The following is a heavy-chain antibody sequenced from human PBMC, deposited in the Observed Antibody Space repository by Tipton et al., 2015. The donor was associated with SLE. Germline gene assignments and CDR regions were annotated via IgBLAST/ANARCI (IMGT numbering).Heavy chain of an antibody. CDR1: GGSISSHY. J-gene: IGHJ4*02. V-gene: IGHV4-59*11. CDR3: ARQGQIVVLFDC. Sequence: TLSLTCTVSGGSISSHYWSWIRQPPGKGLEWFGYIYYSGSTNYNPSLKSRVTISVDTPKNQFSLKLSSVSAADTAVYYCARQGQIVVLFDCWGQGTLVTVSS. CDR2: IYYSGST. D-gene: IGHD1-26*01.